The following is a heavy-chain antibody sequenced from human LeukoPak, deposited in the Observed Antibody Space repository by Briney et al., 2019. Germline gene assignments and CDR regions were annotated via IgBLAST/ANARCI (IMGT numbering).Heavy chain of an antibody. D-gene: IGHD4-17*01. CDR1: GFPFSAYS. CDR3: VRDHLYGFDY. CDR2: TSRSSGAI. J-gene: IGHJ4*02. V-gene: IGHV3-48*04. Sequence: TGGSLRLSCAAPGFPFSAYSMNRVRQAPGKGLEWISYTSRSSGAIFYADSVKGRFTISGDNAKSSLYLQMNGLRAEDTAVYYCVRDHLYGFDYWGQGTLVTVSS.